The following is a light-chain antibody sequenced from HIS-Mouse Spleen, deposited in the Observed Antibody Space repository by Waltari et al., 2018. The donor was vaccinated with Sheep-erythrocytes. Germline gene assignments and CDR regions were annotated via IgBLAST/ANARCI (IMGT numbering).Light chain of an antibody. V-gene: IGLV3-10*01. CDR2: EDS. J-gene: IGLJ3*02. Sequence: SYELTQPPSVSVSPGQRARTPCPGDALPKKTPNGYQQKSGQAPVLVIYEDSKRPSGIPERFSGSTSGTMATLTISGAQVEDEADYYCYSTDSSGNHWVFGGGTKLTVL. CDR1: ALPKKT. CDR3: YSTDSSGNHWV.